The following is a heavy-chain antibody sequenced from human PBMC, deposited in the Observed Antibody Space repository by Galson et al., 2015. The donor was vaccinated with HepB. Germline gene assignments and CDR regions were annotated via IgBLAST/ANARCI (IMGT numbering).Heavy chain of an antibody. CDR2: ISCSGKNT. CDR1: GFNFNSYA. V-gene: IGHV3-23*01. Sequence: SLRLSCAASGFNFNSYAMTWVRQAPGKGLEWVSSISCSGKNTYYADSVKGRFTISRDNSMNTLYLQMNSLTVEDTAVYYCAKDRRTSGVWSDDYWGQGSLVTVSS. D-gene: IGHD2-8*01. CDR3: AKDRRTSGVWSDDY. J-gene: IGHJ4*02.